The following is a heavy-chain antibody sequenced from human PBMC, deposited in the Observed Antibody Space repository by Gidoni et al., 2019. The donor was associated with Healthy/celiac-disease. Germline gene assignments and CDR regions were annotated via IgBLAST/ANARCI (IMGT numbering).Heavy chain of an antibody. Sequence: QLQLQESGPGLVKPSETLSLTCTVSGGSISSSSYYWGWIRQPPGKGLEWIGSIYDGGSTYYNPSLKSRVTISVDTSKNQFSLKLSSVTAADTAVYYCARGIVVVPAAINWFDPWGQGTLVTVSS. V-gene: IGHV4-39*07. D-gene: IGHD2-2*01. CDR2: IYDGGST. CDR3: ARGIVVVPAAINWFDP. J-gene: IGHJ5*02. CDR1: GGSISSSSYY.